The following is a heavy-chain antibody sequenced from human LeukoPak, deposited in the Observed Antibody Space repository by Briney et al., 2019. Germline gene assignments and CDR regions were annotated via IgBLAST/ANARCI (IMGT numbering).Heavy chain of an antibody. CDR1: GDSVSSDSVT. Sequence: SQTLSLTCAISGDSVSSDSVTWNWIRQSPSSGLEWLGRTYYRSTWYNDYAVSVRGRITVNPDTSKNQFSLHLNSVTPEDTAVYYCARRLTQYDCFDPWGQGILVTDSS. V-gene: IGHV6-1*01. D-gene: IGHD2-2*01. J-gene: IGHJ5*02. CDR2: TYYRSTWYN. CDR3: ARRLTQYDCFDP.